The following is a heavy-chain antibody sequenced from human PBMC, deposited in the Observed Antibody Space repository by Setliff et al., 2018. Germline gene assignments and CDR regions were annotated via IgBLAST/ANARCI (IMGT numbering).Heavy chain of an antibody. V-gene: IGHV5-51*01. CDR1: GYSFSTCW. CDR2: IYPGDSIT. D-gene: IGHD3-10*01. J-gene: IGHJ5*02. Sequence: PGESLKISCKGSGYSFSTCWIGWVRQMPGKGLEWMGIIYPGDSITRYSPSFQGQVTISVDKSINTAYLQWGSLRASDTAIYYCARHPYYYGSGTYLDNNNRWFDPWGQGTLVTVSS. CDR3: ARHPYYYGSGTYLDNNNRWFDP.